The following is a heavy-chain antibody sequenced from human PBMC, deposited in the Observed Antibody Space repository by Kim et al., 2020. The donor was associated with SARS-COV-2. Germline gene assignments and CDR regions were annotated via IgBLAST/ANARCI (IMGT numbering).Heavy chain of an antibody. CDR3: AKLDYDFWSGYYRRRGGAFDI. V-gene: IGHV3-23*01. D-gene: IGHD3-3*01. CDR2: ISGSGGST. Sequence: GGSLRLSCAASGFTFSSYAMSWVRQAPGKGLEWVSAISGSGGSTYYADSVKGRFTISRDNSKNTLYLQMNSLRAEDTAVYYCAKLDYDFWSGYYRRRGGAFDIWGQGTMVTVSS. J-gene: IGHJ3*02. CDR1: GFTFSSYA.